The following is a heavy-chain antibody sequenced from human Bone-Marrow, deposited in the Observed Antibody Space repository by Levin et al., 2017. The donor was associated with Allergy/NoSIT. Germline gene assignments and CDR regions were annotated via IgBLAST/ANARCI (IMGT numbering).Heavy chain of an antibody. CDR3: AHRRAVADPVGWFDP. Sequence: SGPTLVKPTQTLTLTCTFSGFSLSTSGVGVGWIRQPPGKALEWLALIYWNDDKRYSPSLKSRLTITKDTSKNQVVLTMTNMDPVDTATYYCAHRRAVADPVGWFDPWGQGTLVTVSS. J-gene: IGHJ5*02. D-gene: IGHD1-26*01. CDR2: IYWNDDK. CDR1: GFSLSTSGVG. V-gene: IGHV2-5*01.